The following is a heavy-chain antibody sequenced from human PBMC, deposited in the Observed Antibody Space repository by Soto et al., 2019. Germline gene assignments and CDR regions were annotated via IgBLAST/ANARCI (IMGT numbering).Heavy chain of an antibody. J-gene: IGHJ6*03. CDR2: RCYDGSKK. D-gene: IGHD3-3*01. V-gene: IGHV3-33*01. CDR1: GFTFSNYG. CDR3: ARGGPRLLEWLSPTYYYYYMDV. Sequence: QVQLVESGGGVVQPGSSLRLSCVASGFTFSNYGMHWVRQAPGKGLEWVAGRCYDGSKKYYADSMRGRFTISRDNSRNTLYLQMNSLRAEDTAVYYCARGGPRLLEWLSPTYYYYYMDVWGKGTTVTVPS.